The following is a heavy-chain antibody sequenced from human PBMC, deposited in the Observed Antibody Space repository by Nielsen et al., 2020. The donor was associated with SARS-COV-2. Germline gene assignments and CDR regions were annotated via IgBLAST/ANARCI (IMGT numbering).Heavy chain of an antibody. D-gene: IGHD3-16*01. J-gene: IGHJ4*02. V-gene: IGHV3-74*01. CDR2: INSDGSST. CDR3: VRGLQVPNALAHR. Sequence: GESLKISCAASRFTFSNYWMHWIRQAPGKGLVWVSRINSDGSSTSYADSVKGRFTISRDNAKNTLYLQMNSLRAEDTAVYYCVRGLQVPNALAHRWGQGTLVTVSS. CDR1: RFTFSNYW.